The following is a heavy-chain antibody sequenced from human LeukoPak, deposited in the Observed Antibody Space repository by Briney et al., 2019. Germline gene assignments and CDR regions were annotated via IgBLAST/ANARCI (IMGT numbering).Heavy chain of an antibody. J-gene: IGHJ4*02. V-gene: IGHV1-2*02. CDR1: GFTLTGYF. CDR2: IRPNTGGT. D-gene: IGHD2-15*01. Sequence: GASVKVSCKASGFTLTGYFLHWVRQAPGQGLEWMGYIRPNTGGTVYAQKFQGRVTMTRDTSINTAYMELSGLASDDTAVYYCTRPSYCGANCYYYFDFWGQGTLVTVSS. CDR3: TRPSYCGANCYYYFDF.